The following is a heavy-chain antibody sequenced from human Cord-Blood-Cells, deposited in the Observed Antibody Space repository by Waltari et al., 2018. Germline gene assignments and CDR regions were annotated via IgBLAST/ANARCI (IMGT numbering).Heavy chain of an antibody. D-gene: IGHD7-27*01. Sequence: EVQLLESGGGLVQPGGSLRLSCAASGFTFSSYAMSWVRQAPGKGLEWVSAISGSGGSTYYEDSVKCRFTITRDNSNNTLYLQMSSLRAEDTAVYYCAKGNWGLPPTPPTYFDYWGQGTLVTVSS. CDR1: GFTFSSYA. CDR2: ISGSGGST. CDR3: AKGNWGLPPTPPTYFDY. V-gene: IGHV3-23*01. J-gene: IGHJ4*02.